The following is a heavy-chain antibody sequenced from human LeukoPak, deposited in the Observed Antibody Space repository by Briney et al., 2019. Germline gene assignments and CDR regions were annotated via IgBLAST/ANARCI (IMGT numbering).Heavy chain of an antibody. J-gene: IGHJ3*02. CDR3: ARDPPYKQWLAQGAFDI. D-gene: IGHD6-19*01. CDR2: ISSSSSYI. CDR1: GFTFSSYS. V-gene: IGHV3-21*01. Sequence: PGGSLRLSCAASGFTFSSYSMNWVRQAPGKGLEWVSSISSSSSYIYYADSVKGRFTISRDNAKNSLYLQMNSLRAEDTAVYYCARDPPYKQWLAQGAFDIWGQGTMVTVSS.